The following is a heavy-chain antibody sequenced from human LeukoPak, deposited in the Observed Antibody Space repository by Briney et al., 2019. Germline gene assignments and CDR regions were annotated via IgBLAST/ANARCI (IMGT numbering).Heavy chain of an antibody. CDR1: GGSISSYY. CDR2: IYYSGST. D-gene: IGHD5-12*01. V-gene: IGHV4-59*08. J-gene: IGHJ3*02. Sequence: SETLSLTCTVSGGSISSYYWSWIRQPPGKGLEWIGYIYYSGSTNYNPSLKSRVTISVDTSKNQFSLKLSSVTAADTAVYYCARQIVDIDAFDIWGQGTMVTVSS. CDR3: ARQIVDIDAFDI.